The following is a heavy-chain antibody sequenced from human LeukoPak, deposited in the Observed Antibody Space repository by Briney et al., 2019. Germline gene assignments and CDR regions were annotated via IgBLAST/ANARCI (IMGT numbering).Heavy chain of an antibody. D-gene: IGHD1-1*01. CDR1: GFTFNSYD. V-gene: IGHV3-30*03. CDR2: ISYDGSKK. Sequence: GGSLRLSCAASGFTFNSYDMHWVRQSPGKGLEWVADISYDGSKKYYADSVKGRFPIYRDNSKNTLYLQMNSPRAEDTAVYYCARGRGTLRYWGQGTLVTVSS. J-gene: IGHJ4*02. CDR3: ARGRGTLRY.